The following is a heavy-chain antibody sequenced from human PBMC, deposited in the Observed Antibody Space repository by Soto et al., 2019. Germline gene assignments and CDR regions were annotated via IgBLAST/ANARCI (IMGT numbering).Heavy chain of an antibody. V-gene: IGHV3-74*01. J-gene: IGHJ4*02. CDR3: ARDQGYSHY. Sequence: PGGSLRLSCAASGFSFSTYWMSWVRQAPGKGLVWVSHIKTDGTNTAYADSVKGRFTISRDNSKNTLYLQMNSLRAEDTAVYYCARDQGYSHYWGQGTLVTVSS. CDR1: GFSFSTYW. CDR2: IKTDGTNT. D-gene: IGHD5-18*01.